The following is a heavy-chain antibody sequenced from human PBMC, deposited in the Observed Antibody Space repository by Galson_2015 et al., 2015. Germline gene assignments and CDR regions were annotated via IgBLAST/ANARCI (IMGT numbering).Heavy chain of an antibody. D-gene: IGHD3-16*02. CDR1: GFTFSSYW. CDR2: INSDGSST. CDR3: ARDSYDYVWGSYRPLEYFQH. V-gene: IGHV3-74*01. Sequence: LRLSCAASGFTFSSYWMHWVRQAPGKGLVWVSRINSDGSSTSYADSVKGRFTISRDNAKNTLYLQMNSLRAEDTAVYYCARDSYDYVWGSYRPLEYFQHWGQGTLVTVSS. J-gene: IGHJ1*01.